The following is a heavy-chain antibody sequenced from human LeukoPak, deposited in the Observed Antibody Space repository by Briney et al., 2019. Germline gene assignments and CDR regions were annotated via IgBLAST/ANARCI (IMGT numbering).Heavy chain of an antibody. D-gene: IGHD3-3*01. CDR1: GFTFSSYS. CDR2: ISSSSSTI. Sequence: GGSLRLSCAASGFTFSSYSMNWVRQAPGKGLEWVSYISSSSSTIYYADSVKGRFTISRDNAKNSLYLQMNSLRAEDTAVYYCARDIGSDYDFWSGYPNWFDPWGQGTLVTVSS. J-gene: IGHJ5*02. V-gene: IGHV3-48*01. CDR3: ARDIGSDYDFWSGYPNWFDP.